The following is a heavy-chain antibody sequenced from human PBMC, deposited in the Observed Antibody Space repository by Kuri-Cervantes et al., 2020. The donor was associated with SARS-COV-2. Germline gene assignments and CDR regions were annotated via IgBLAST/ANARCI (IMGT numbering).Heavy chain of an antibody. CDR1: GGSISSSSYY. CDR2: IYYSGST. V-gene: IGHV4-39*01. D-gene: IGHD3-3*01. Sequence: GSLRLSCTVSGGSISSSSYYWGWIRQPPGKGLEWIGSIYYSGSTYYNPSLKSRVTMSVDTSKNQFSLKLSSVTAADTAVYYCATSGYYDFWSGYYFDYWGQGTLVTVSS. J-gene: IGHJ4*02. CDR3: ATSGYYDFWSGYYFDY.